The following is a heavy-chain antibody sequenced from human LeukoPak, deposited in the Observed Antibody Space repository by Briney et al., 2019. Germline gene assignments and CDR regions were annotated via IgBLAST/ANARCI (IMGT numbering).Heavy chain of an antibody. V-gene: IGHV3-49*04. J-gene: IGHJ6*03. CDR3: TRDLYDSGRYYNMDV. Sequence: PGGSLRLSCTASGFTFGDYAMSWDRQAPGKGLEWVGFIRRKPYGGTTEYAASVKGRFTISRDDSGTIAYLQMNSLKTEDTAVYYCTRDLYDSGRYYNMDVWGKGTTVTVSS. CDR1: GFTFGDYA. CDR2: IRRKPYGGTT. D-gene: IGHD6-25*01.